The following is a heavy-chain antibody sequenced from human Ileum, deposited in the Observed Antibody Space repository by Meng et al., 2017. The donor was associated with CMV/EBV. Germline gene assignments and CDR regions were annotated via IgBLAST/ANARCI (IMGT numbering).Heavy chain of an antibody. J-gene: IGHJ4*02. D-gene: IGHD6-19*01. CDR2: INPNSGDT. V-gene: IGHV1-2*02. CDR1: GYTFTDYY. Sequence: KASGYTFTDYYRHWVRQAPGQGLEWMGWINPNSGDTNYAQNFQGRVTMTRDSSISTAYMELSSLRSDDTAVYCCARGSSGWPKGPDYWGQGSLVTVSS. CDR3: ARGSSGWPKGPDY.